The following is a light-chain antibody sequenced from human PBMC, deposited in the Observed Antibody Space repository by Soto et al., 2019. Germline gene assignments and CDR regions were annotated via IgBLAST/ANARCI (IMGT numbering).Light chain of an antibody. CDR2: GAS. Sequence: IVMTQSPATLSVSPGERATLSCRASQSVSSNLAWYQQKPGQAPRLLIYGASTRATGIPARFSGSGSGTDFTLTISSPEPEDFAVYCCQQRSNWQITFGQGTKVDIK. J-gene: IGKJ1*01. CDR3: QQRSNWQIT. CDR1: QSVSSN. V-gene: IGKV3D-11*02.